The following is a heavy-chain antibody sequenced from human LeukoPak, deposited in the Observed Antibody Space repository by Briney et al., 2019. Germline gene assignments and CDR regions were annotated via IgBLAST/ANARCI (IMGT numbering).Heavy chain of an antibody. Sequence: GRSPRLSCAASGFTFDDYAMHWVRQAPGKGLEWVSGISWNSGSIGYADSVKGRFTISRDNAKNSLYLQMNSLRAEDTAVYYCTRDEDYAWGQGTLVTVSS. D-gene: IGHD4-17*01. CDR3: TRDEDYA. CDR2: ISWNSGSI. J-gene: IGHJ5*02. V-gene: IGHV3-9*01. CDR1: GFTFDDYA.